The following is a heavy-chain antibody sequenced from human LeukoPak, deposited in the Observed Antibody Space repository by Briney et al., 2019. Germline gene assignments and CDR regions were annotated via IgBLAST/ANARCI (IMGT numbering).Heavy chain of an antibody. Sequence: ASVKVSCKASGYTFTSYDINWVRQATGQGLEWMGWTNPNSGNTGYAQKFQGRVTMTRNTSISTAYMELSSLRSEDTAVYYCARARRRAIDYYYYYMDVWGKGTTVTVSS. D-gene: IGHD3-10*01. V-gene: IGHV1-8*01. CDR3: ARARRRAIDYYYYYMDV. J-gene: IGHJ6*03. CDR2: TNPNSGNT. CDR1: GYTFTSYD.